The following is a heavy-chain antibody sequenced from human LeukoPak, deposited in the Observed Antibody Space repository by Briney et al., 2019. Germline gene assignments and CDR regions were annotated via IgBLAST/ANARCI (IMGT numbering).Heavy chain of an antibody. CDR1: GGTFSSYA. Sequence: SVKVSGKASGGTFSSYAISWVRQAPGQGLEWMGGIIPIFGTANYAQKFQGRVTITTDESTSTAYMELSSLRSEDTAVYYCATARGIWFDPWGQGTLVTVSS. V-gene: IGHV1-69*05. D-gene: IGHD6-13*01. CDR3: ATARGIWFDP. CDR2: IIPIFGTA. J-gene: IGHJ5*02.